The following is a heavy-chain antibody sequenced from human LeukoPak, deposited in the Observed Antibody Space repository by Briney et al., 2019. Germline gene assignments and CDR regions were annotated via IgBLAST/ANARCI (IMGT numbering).Heavy chain of an antibody. CDR3: AKPGDYGDYVHYFAS. V-gene: IGHV3-23*01. CDR1: GFTFSSYA. J-gene: IGHJ4*02. Sequence: GGSLRLSCAASGFTFSSYAMNWVRQTPGNGLEWVSAITGSGSSAFYADSVKGRFTISRDNSKSTLYLQMSSLRAEDTALYYCAKPGDYGDYVHYFASWGQGTLVTVSS. CDR2: ITGSGSSA. D-gene: IGHD4-17*01.